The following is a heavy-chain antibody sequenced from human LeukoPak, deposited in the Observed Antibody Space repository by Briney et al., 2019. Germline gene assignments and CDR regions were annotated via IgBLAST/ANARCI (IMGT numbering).Heavy chain of an antibody. J-gene: IGHJ5*02. V-gene: IGHV1-8*01. CDR2: MNPNSGNT. Sequence: ASVKVSCKASGYTFTSYDINWVRQATGQGLEWMGWMNPNSGNTGYAQKFQGRVTMTRNTSISTAYMELSSLRSEDTAVYYCARGPQAAGTGFWFDPWGQGTLVTVSS. CDR1: GYTFTSYD. CDR3: ARGPQAAGTGFWFDP. D-gene: IGHD6-13*01.